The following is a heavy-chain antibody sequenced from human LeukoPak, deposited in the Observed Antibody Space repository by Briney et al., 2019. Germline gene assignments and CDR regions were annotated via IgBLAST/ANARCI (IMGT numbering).Heavy chain of an antibody. J-gene: IGHJ6*02. V-gene: IGHV3-48*01. CDR1: GFTFSSYS. Sequence: PGGSLRLSCAASGFTFSSYSMNWVRQAPGKGLEWVSYISSSSSTIYYADSVKGRSTISRDNAKNSLYLQMNSLRAEDTAVYYCARDSVYCSSTSCYGYYYGMDVWGQGTTVTVSS. CDR2: ISSSSSTI. CDR3: ARDSVYCSSTSCYGYYYGMDV. D-gene: IGHD2-2*01.